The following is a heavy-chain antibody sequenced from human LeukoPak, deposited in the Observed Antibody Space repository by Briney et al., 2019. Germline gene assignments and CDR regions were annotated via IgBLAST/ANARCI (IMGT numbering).Heavy chain of an antibody. CDR3: ARDSGGSFDY. CDR1: GYTFTSYG. Sequence: RASVKVSCKASGYTFTSYGISWVRQAPGQGLEWMGWISAYNGSTNYAQKLQGRVTMTIDTTTSTAYMKLRNLRSDDTAVYFCARDSGGSFDYWGQGTLVTVSS. D-gene: IGHD4-23*01. V-gene: IGHV1-18*01. J-gene: IGHJ4*02. CDR2: ISAYNGST.